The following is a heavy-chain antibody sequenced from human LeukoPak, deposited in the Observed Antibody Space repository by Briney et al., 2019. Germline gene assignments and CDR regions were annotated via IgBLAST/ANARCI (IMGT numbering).Heavy chain of an antibody. Sequence: GRSLKLSCAASGFTFSSSAMHLVRQAPGKGLEWVALISYDGSNKYYADSVKGRFTISRDNSKNTVYLQMNSLRAEDTTVYYCARDAGYCSSTSCYYYGMDVWGQGTTVTVSS. V-gene: IGHV3-30-3*01. J-gene: IGHJ6*02. CDR2: ISYDGSNK. CDR1: GFTFSSSA. CDR3: ARDAGYCSSTSCYYYGMDV. D-gene: IGHD2-2*01.